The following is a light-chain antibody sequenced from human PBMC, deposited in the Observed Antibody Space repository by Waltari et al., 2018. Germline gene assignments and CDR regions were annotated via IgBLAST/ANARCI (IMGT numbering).Light chain of an antibody. J-gene: IGLJ3*02. CDR2: GTD. Sequence: QSVLTQPPSVSGAPGQSVTISCAGGRSNIGAQYDIHWYQFLPETAPRRLIFGTDKRRRRCPDRFGDSTERTSASLALTVLQPEDEALYYRQSYDKRLSGWVFGGQTKLTGL. CDR1: RSNIGAQYD. CDR3: QSYDKRLSGWV. V-gene: IGLV1-40*01.